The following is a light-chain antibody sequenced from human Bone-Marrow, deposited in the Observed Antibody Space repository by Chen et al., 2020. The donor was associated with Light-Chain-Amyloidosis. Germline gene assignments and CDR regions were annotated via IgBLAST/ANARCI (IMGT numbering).Light chain of an antibody. CDR2: WAS. CDR1: QSVLYSSNNKNY. J-gene: IGKJ1*01. V-gene: IGKV4-1*01. Sequence: DIVMTQSPDSLAVSLGERATINCKSSQSVLYSSNNKNYLAWYQQKPGQPPKLLIYWASTRESGVPDRFSGSGSGTDFTLTISSLQAEDVAVYYSQQYESTTPTWTFGQGTKVEIK. CDR3: QQYESTTPTWT.